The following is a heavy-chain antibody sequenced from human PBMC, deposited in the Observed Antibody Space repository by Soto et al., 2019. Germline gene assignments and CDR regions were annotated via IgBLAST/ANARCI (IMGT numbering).Heavy chain of an antibody. CDR1: GFTFSSYW. Sequence: EVQLVESGGGLVQPGGSLRLSCAASGFTFSSYWMSWVRQAPGKGLEWVANIKHDGGENYYVDSVKGRFSISRDNAKNSLYLQMSSLSAEDTAVYYCARTFVTTVNARHAYYYYGMDVWGQGTTATVSS. CDR3: ARTFVTTVNARHAYYYYGMDV. J-gene: IGHJ6*02. D-gene: IGHD1-1*01. CDR2: IKHDGGEN. V-gene: IGHV3-7*03.